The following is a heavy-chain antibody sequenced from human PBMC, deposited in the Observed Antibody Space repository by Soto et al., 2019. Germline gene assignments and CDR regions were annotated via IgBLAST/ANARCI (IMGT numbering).Heavy chain of an antibody. D-gene: IGHD3-3*01. Sequence: QVQLQESGPGLVKPSETLSLTYTVSGGSISSYYWSWIRQPPGKGLEWIGYIYYSGSTNYNPSLKSRVTISVDTSKNQFSLKLSSVTAADTAVYYCARGGADFWSGYGWFDPWGQGTLVTVSS. CDR2: IYYSGST. V-gene: IGHV4-59*01. CDR1: GGSISSYY. J-gene: IGHJ5*02. CDR3: ARGGADFWSGYGWFDP.